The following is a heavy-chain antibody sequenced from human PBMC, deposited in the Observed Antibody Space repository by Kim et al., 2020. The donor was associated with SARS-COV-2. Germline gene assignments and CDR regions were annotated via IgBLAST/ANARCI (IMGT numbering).Heavy chain of an antibody. CDR3: ARDNIAVAVDY. V-gene: IGHV1-3*04. CDR2: INTGNGGT. D-gene: IGHD6-19*01. Sequence: ASVKVSCKASGYTFSTSGMHWVRQAPGQRLEWLGWINTGNGGTKYSQRFQGRVTINRDTSAGTAYMELSSLRSEDTAVYYCARDNIAVAVDYWGQGSLVT. J-gene: IGHJ4*02. CDR1: GYTFSTSG.